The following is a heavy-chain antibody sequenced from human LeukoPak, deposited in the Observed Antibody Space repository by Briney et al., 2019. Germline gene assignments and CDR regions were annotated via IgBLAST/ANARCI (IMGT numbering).Heavy chain of an antibody. CDR2: ISKSGTYI. D-gene: IGHD3-10*01. Sequence: PGGSLRLSCEASGFAFRTHSMNWVRQAPGKGLEWVSSISKSGTYIYYADSMKGRFTNSRDNANNSLYLHMDSLRTDDTAVYYCARGSGVHYWGQGSLVIVSS. CDR3: ARGSGVHY. V-gene: IGHV3-21*06. CDR1: GFAFRTHS. J-gene: IGHJ4*02.